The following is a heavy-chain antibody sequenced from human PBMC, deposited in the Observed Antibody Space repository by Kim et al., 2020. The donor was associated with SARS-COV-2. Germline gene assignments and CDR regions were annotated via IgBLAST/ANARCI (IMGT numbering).Heavy chain of an antibody. Sequence: GGSLRLSCAASGFTFSSYWMSWVRQAPGKGLEWVANIKQDGSEKYYVDSVKGRFTIPRDNAKNSLYLQMNSLRAEDTAVYYCATRGVVPAAIFDYWGQGTLVTVSS. CDR2: IKQDGSEK. CDR3: ATRGVVPAAIFDY. CDR1: GFTFSSYW. D-gene: IGHD2-2*01. J-gene: IGHJ4*02. V-gene: IGHV3-7*01.